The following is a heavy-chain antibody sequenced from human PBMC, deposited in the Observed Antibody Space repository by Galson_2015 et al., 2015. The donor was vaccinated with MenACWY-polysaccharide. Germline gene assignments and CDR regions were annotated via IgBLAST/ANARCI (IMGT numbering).Heavy chain of an antibody. V-gene: IGHV3-30*18. CDR3: AKDVGPWGGSSWTFDY. Sequence: SLRLSCAASGFTFSSYGMHWVRQAPGKGLEWVAAISYDGSNKYYADSVKGRFTISRDNSKNTLYLQMNSLRAEDTAVYYCAKDVGPWGGSSWTFDYWGQGTLVTVSS. CDR1: GFTFSSYG. J-gene: IGHJ4*02. D-gene: IGHD6-13*01. CDR2: ISYDGSNK.